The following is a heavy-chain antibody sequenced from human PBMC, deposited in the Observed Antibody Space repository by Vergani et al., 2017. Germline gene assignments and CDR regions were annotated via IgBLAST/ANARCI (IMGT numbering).Heavy chain of an antibody. CDR3: ASWEYYYGSGRTPYYYYYMDV. D-gene: IGHD3-10*01. J-gene: IGHJ6*03. Sequence: QVQLQQWGAGLLKPSETLSLTCAVYGGSFSGYYWSWIRQPPGKGLEGIGEINHSGSTNYNPSLKSRVTISVDTSKNQFSLKLSSVTAADTAVYYCASWEYYYGSGRTPYYYYYMDVWGKGTTVTVSS. CDR2: INHSGST. V-gene: IGHV4-34*01. CDR1: GGSFSGYY.